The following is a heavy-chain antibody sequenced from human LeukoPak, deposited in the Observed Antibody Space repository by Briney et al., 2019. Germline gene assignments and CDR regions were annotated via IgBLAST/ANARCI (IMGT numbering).Heavy chain of an antibody. J-gene: IGHJ4*02. CDR1: ASSVSTNA. CDR2: ISGSGSSS. D-gene: IGHD3-10*01. CDR3: AKDFLYNVVDY. V-gene: IGHV3-23*01. Sequence: PGRCLSPAWAPAASSVSTNATGCVSHPPRVWRGLGSSISGSGSSSYYADSVKRRFTVSRDNSKNTLHLQMNSLRAEDTAVYYCAKDFLYNVVDYCGQGTLVAVSS.